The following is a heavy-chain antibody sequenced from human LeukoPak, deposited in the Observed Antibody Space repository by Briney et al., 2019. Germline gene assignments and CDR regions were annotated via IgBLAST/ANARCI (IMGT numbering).Heavy chain of an antibody. CDR1: GYSFTSNW. D-gene: IGHD1-26*01. CDR3: ARQGRGSYRRDFDY. CDR2: IDPSDSHI. V-gene: IGHV5-10-1*01. J-gene: IGHJ4*02. Sequence: GESLRISGNGSGYSFTSNWISWVRQTPGEGLEWMGRIDPSDSHINYSPSFQGHVTISVDKSISTAYLQWSSLRASDTAMYYCARQGRGSYRRDFDYWGQGTLVTVSS.